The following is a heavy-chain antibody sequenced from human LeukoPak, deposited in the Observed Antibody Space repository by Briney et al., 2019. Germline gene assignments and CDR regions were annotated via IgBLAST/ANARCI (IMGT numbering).Heavy chain of an antibody. J-gene: IGHJ5*02. V-gene: IGHV1-18*01. CDR2: ISAYNGNT. D-gene: IGHD3-10*01. Sequence: ASVKVSCKASGYTFTSYGISWVRQAPGQGLEWMGWISAYNGNTNYAQKLQGRVTMTTDTSTSTAYMELSSLRSEDTAVYYCARDPNKRGGSGSYHWFDPWGQGTLVTVSS. CDR3: ARDPNKRGGSGSYHWFDP. CDR1: GYTFTSYG.